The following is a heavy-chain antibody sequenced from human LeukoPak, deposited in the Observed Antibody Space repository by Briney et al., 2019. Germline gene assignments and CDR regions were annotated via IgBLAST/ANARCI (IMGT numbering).Heavy chain of an antibody. CDR2: INPSGGST. Sequence: ASVKVSCKASGYTFTSYYMHWVRQAPGQGLEWMGIINPSGGSTSYAQKFQGRVTMTRDMSTSTVYMELSSLRSEDTAVYYCARDSGYSLLDYYYGMDVWGQGTTVTVSS. D-gene: IGHD6-13*01. J-gene: IGHJ6*02. CDR1: GYTFTSYY. CDR3: ARDSGYSLLDYYYGMDV. V-gene: IGHV1-46*01.